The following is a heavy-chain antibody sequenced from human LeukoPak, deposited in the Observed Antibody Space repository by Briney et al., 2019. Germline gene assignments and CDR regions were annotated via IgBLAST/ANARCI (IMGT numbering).Heavy chain of an antibody. CDR1: GFTFTSSA. Sequence: EASVTVSCKGSGFTFTSSAVEWVRQARGQRLEWIGWSVVGSGNTNYAQKFQERVTITRDMSTSTAYMELSSLRSEDTAVYYCAAGDYGDYYYYGMDVWGQGTTVTVSS. V-gene: IGHV1-58*01. D-gene: IGHD4-17*01. CDR3: AAGDYGDYYYYGMDV. J-gene: IGHJ6*02. CDR2: SVVGSGNT.